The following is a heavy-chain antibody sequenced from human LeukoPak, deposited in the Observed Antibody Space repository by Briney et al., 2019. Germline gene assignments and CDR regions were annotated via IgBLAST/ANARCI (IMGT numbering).Heavy chain of an antibody. CDR2: INHSGST. CDR3: ASSRGNYSFDY. V-gene: IGHV4-34*01. CDR1: GGSFSGYY. J-gene: IGHJ4*02. D-gene: IGHD1-7*01. Sequence: SETLSLTCAVYGGSFSGYYWSWIRQPPGKGLEWIGEINHSGSTNYNPSLKSRVTISVDTSKNQFSLKLSSVTAADTAVYYCASSRGNYSFDYWGQGTLVTVSS.